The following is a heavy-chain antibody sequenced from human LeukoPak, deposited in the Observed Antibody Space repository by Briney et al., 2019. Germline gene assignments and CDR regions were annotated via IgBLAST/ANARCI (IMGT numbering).Heavy chain of an antibody. CDR2: INPSGGST. V-gene: IGHV1-46*01. J-gene: IGHJ4*02. Sequence: ASVKVSCKASGYTFTSYYMHWVRQAPGQGLEWMGIINPSGGSTSYAQKFQGRVTMTRDTSISTAYMELSRLRSDDTAVYYCARDGGSTIDYWGQGTLVTVSS. CDR3: ARDGGSTIDY. D-gene: IGHD3-10*01. CDR1: GYTFTSYY.